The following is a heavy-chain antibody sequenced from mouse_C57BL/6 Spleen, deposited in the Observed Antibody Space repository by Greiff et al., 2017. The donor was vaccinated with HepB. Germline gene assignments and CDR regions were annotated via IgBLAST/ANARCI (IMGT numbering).Heavy chain of an antibody. CDR3: ARDLNGGNFDY. J-gene: IGHJ2*01. V-gene: IGHV5-4*01. CDR2: ISDGGSYT. Sequence: EVMLVESGGGLVKPGGSLKLSCAASGFTFSSYAMSWVRQTPEKRLEWVATISDGGSYTYYPDNVKGRFTISRDNAKNNLYLQMSHLKSEDTAMYYCARDLNGGNFDYWGQGTTLTVSS. CDR1: GFTFSSYA.